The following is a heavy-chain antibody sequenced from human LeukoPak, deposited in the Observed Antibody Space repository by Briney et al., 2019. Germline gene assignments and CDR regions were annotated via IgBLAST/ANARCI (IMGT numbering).Heavy chain of an antibody. CDR2: IFPDDSET. J-gene: IGHJ4*02. Sequence: GESLKISCQGSAYSFKDYWIGWVRQMPGKGPELMGLIFPDDSETKYSPSFQGQVTISVDKSINTAYLQWSSLKASDTALYYCARAPVAGGYFDYWGQGTLVTVSS. V-gene: IGHV5-51*01. CDR1: AYSFKDYW. CDR3: ARAPVAGGYFDY. D-gene: IGHD6-19*01.